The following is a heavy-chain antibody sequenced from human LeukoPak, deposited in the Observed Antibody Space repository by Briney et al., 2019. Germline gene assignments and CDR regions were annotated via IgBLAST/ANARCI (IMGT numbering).Heavy chain of an antibody. V-gene: IGHV6-1*01. Sequence: PSQTLSLTCAISGDSASSNGASWNWIRQSPSRGLEWLGRTYYRSQQWHSDYAPSVKGRLTLNPDTSKNQFSLQLNSMTPEDTAVYYCGRETDFGVVTHWGQGTLVTVSS. CDR1: GDSASSNGAS. CDR2: TYYRSQQWHS. J-gene: IGHJ4*02. D-gene: IGHD3-3*01. CDR3: GRETDFGVVTH.